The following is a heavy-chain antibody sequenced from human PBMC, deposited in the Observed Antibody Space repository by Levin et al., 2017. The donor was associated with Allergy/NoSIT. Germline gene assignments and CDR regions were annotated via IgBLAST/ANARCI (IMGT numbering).Heavy chain of an antibody. J-gene: IGHJ4*02. CDR3: AREEYYYGSGSYYLVDY. CDR2: ISYDGSNK. V-gene: IGHV3-30-3*01. Sequence: GGSLRLSCAASGFTFSSYAMHWVRQAPGKGLEWVAVISYDGSNKYYADSVKGRFTISRDNSKNTLYLQMNSLRAEDTAVYYCAREEYYYGSGSYYLVDYWGQGTLVTVSS. D-gene: IGHD3-10*01. CDR1: GFTFSSYA.